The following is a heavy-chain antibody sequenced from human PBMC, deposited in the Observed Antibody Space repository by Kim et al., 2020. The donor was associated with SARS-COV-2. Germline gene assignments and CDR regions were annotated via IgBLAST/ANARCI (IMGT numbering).Heavy chain of an antibody. CDR2: IIPIFGTA. CDR3: AKSGRTITMIVVEDAFDI. D-gene: IGHD3-22*01. V-gene: IGHV1-69*13. Sequence: SVKVSCKASGGTFSSYAISWVRQAPGQGLEWMGGIIPIFGTANYAQKFQGRVTITADESTSTAYMELSSLRSEDTAVYYCAKSGRTITMIVVEDAFDIWAKGQWSPSLQ. J-gene: IGHJ3*02. CDR1: GGTFSSYA.